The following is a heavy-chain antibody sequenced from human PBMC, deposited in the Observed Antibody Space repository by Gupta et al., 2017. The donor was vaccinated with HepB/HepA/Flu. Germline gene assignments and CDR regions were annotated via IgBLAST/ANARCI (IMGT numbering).Heavy chain of an antibody. CDR3: AKEYCTNGVCYRFFDY. D-gene: IGHD2-8*01. Sequence: EVQLVESGGGLVQPGRSLRLSCAASGFPFDDYAMHWVRQAPGKGLEWVSGISWNSGSIGYADAVKGRFTISRDNAKNSLYLQMNSLRAEDMALYYCAKEYCTNGVCYRFFDYWGQGTLVTVSS. CDR2: ISWNSGSI. CDR1: GFPFDDYA. J-gene: IGHJ4*02. V-gene: IGHV3-9*03.